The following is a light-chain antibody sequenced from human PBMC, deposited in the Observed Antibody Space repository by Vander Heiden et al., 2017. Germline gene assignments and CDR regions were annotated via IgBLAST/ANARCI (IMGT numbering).Light chain of an antibody. CDR3: QSYDSSLSVV. CDR2: GNS. V-gene: IGLV1-40*01. J-gene: IGLJ2*01. Sequence: QLVLPHPPSVPGPPGQRVTISCTGSSSNIGAGYDVHWYQQLPGTAPKLLIYGNSNRPSGVPDRFSGSKSGTSASLAITGLQAEDEADYYCQSYDSSLSVVFGGGTKLTVL. CDR1: SSNIGAGYD.